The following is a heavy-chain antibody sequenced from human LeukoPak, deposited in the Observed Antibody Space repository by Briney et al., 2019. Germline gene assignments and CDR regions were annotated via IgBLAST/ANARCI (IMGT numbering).Heavy chain of an antibody. J-gene: IGHJ4*02. CDR1: GFTFSSFG. CDR3: ARAGKWLPDDLDY. Sequence: GGSLRLSCTASGFTFSSFGMHWVRQAPGKGLEWVAFASFDENKKYYIDSVKGRFAISRDNSKNTLYLQLNSLRAEDTAVYYCARAGKWLPDDLDYWGQGTLVTVSS. V-gene: IGHV3-33*01. CDR2: ASFDENKK. D-gene: IGHD3-10*01.